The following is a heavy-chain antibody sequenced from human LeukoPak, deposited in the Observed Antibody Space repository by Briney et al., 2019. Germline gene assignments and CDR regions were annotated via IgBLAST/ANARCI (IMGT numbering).Heavy chain of an antibody. CDR2: ISYDGSNK. CDR3: ARDPGDFSYMDV. Sequence: GRSLRLSCAASGFTFSSYGMHWVRQAPGKGLEWVAVISYDGSNKYYADSVKGRFTISRDNSKNTLYLQMNSLRAEDTAVYYCARDPGDFSYMDVWGKGTTVTVSS. V-gene: IGHV3-30*03. J-gene: IGHJ6*03. D-gene: IGHD3-16*01. CDR1: GFTFSSYG.